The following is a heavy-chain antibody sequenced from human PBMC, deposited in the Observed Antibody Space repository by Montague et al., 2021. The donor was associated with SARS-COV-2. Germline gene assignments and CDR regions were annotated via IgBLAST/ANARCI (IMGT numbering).Heavy chain of an antibody. V-gene: IGHV4-59*01. Sequence: SETLSLTCTVSGGSISRYFWNWIRQTPGKGLEWMGYVHDIESSIYNPSLQSRITIPLDTPKNQFSLRLNAVTAADTAVYYCARVTLGGRDGRTRQYEGLDSWGQGILVTVSS. D-gene: IGHD3-16*01. CDR1: GGSISRYF. CDR3: ARVTLGGRDGRTRQYEGLDS. J-gene: IGHJ4*02. CDR2: VHDIESS.